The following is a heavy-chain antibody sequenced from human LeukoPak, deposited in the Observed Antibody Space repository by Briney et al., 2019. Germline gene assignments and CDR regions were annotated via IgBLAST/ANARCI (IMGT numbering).Heavy chain of an antibody. V-gene: IGHV3-33*01. J-gene: IGHJ4*02. D-gene: IGHD3-22*01. CDR2: IWYDGTNK. CDR1: GFTFSSYG. Sequence: GGSLRLSCAASGFTFSSYGMHWVRQAPGKGLEWVAVIWYDGTNKYYADSVKGRFTISRDSSKNTLCLQMNSLRAEDTALYYCARAAYDSSGYLTLWGQGTLVTVSS. CDR3: ARAAYDSSGYLTL.